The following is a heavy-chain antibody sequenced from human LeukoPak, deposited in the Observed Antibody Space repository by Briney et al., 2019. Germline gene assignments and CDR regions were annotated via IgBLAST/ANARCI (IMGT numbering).Heavy chain of an antibody. D-gene: IGHD6-13*01. J-gene: IGHJ4*02. CDR1: GFTFSSYE. CDR3: ARVRQQLSPWYLDY. Sequence: GGSLRLSCAASGFTFSSYEMTWVRQAPGKGLVWVSRINSDGGNTNYADSVKGRFTISRDNAKNTLYLQMNSLRAEDTAVYYCARVRQQLSPWYLDYWSQGTLVTVSS. CDR2: INSDGGNT. V-gene: IGHV3-74*01.